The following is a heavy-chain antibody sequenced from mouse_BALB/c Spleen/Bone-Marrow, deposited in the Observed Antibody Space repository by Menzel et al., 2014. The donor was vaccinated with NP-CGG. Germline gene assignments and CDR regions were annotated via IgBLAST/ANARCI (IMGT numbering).Heavy chain of an antibody. V-gene: IGHV5-9-2*01. CDR2: ISGGGSYT. D-gene: IGHD2-4*01. J-gene: IGHJ3*01. CDR3: ARHAYYDQTEVSFVY. CDR1: GFSFNSYG. Sequence: DVMLVESGGGLVKSGGSLKLSCAASGFSFNSYGMSWVRQTPEKRLEWVATISGGGSYTFCPDSVKGRFTISRDNAKNNLYLQLSSLRSEDTALYYCARHAYYDQTEVSFVYWGQGTLVTVSA.